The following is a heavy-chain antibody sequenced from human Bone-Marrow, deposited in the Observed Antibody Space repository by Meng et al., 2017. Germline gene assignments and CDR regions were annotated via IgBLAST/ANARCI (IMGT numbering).Heavy chain of an antibody. D-gene: IGHD3-10*01. J-gene: IGHJ3*02. CDR1: GGSISSYY. Sequence: SETLSLTCTVSGGSISSYYWSWIRQPPGKGLEWVGYIYYIGSTNYNPYVKSRVTISVDTSKNQFSLKLSAVTAADTAVYYCARGSGITMVRDSRNDAFDIWGQGTMVTVSS. V-gene: IGHV4-59*01. CDR3: ARGSGITMVRDSRNDAFDI. CDR2: IYYIGST.